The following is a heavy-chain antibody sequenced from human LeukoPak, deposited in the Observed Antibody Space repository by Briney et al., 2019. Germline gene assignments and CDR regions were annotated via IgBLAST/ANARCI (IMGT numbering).Heavy chain of an antibody. CDR2: IYYSGST. D-gene: IGHD6-19*01. V-gene: IGHV4-39*01. J-gene: IGHJ4*02. CDR3: ARRNSGWYLFDY. CDR1: GGSISSSSYY. Sequence: SETLSHTCTVSGGSISSSSYYWGWIRQPPGKGLEWIGSIYYSGSTYYNPSLKSRVTISVDTSKNQFSLKLSSVTAADTAVYYCARRNSGWYLFDYWGQGTLVTVSS.